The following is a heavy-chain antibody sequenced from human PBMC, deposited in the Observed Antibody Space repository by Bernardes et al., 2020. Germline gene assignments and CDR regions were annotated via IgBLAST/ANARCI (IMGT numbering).Heavy chain of an antibody. Sequence: GGSLRLSCAASGLTFTNYDMNWVRQAPGKGLEWVASISHTGTVKFYADSVKGRFTVSRDNGTNSLYLQMHSLTAGDTAVYYCATSSSGAYEAWFDPWGQGSPVTVSS. J-gene: IGHJ5*02. CDR2: ISHTGTVK. CDR3: ATSSSGAYEAWFDP. D-gene: IGHD5-12*01. V-gene: IGHV3-48*03. CDR1: GLTFTNYD.